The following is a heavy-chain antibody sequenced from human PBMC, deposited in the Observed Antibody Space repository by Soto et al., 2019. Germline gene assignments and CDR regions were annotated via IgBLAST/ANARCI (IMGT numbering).Heavy chain of an antibody. D-gene: IGHD6-19*01. CDR3: ARYRYSSGWPGDY. J-gene: IGHJ4*02. Sequence: GESLKISCKGSGYSFTSYWISWVRQMPGKVLEWMGRIDPSDSYTNYSPSFQGHVTISADKSISTAYLQWSSLKASDTAMYYCARYRYSSGWPGDYWGQGTLVTVSS. V-gene: IGHV5-10-1*01. CDR2: IDPSDSYT. CDR1: GYSFTSYW.